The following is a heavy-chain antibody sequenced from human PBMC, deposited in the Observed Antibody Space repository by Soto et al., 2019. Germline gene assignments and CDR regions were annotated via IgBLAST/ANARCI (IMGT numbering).Heavy chain of an antibody. J-gene: IGHJ4*02. D-gene: IGHD2-15*01. Sequence: SGPTLVNPTQTLTLTCTFSGFSLSTSGVGVGWIRQPPGKALEWLALIYWDDDKRYSPSLKSRLTITKDTSKNQVVLTMTNMDPVDTATYYCAHMTPSRRYCSGGSCYYFDYWGQGTLVTVSS. CDR2: IYWDDDK. CDR3: AHMTPSRRYCSGGSCYYFDY. V-gene: IGHV2-5*02. CDR1: GFSLSTSGVG.